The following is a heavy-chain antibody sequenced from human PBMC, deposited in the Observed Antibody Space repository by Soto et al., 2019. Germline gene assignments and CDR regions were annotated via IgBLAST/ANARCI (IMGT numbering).Heavy chain of an antibody. V-gene: IGHV1-2*02. Sequence: ASVKVSCKASGYTFTGYYMHWVRQAPGQGLEWMGWINPNSGGTNYAQKFQGRVTMTRDTSISTAYMELSRLRSDDTAVYYCARDHSSGWYGWFDPWGQGTLVTVSS. CDR1: GYTFTGYY. J-gene: IGHJ5*02. CDR3: ARDHSSGWYGWFDP. CDR2: INPNSGGT. D-gene: IGHD6-19*01.